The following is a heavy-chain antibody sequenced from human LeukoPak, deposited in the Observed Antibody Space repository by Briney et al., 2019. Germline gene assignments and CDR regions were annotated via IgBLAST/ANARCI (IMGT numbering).Heavy chain of an antibody. J-gene: IGHJ5*02. V-gene: IGHV4-61*02. CDR1: GGSISNGDFY. CDR2: ISTSGST. Sequence: PSETLSLTCTVSGGSISNGDFYWNWIRRPAGKGLEWIGRISTSGSTNYNPSLKSRVTISVDTSKNQFSLRLTSVTAADTAVYYCARGKKWLVSLITGSKNWFDPWGQGTLVTVSS. CDR3: ARGKKWLVSLITGSKNWFDP. D-gene: IGHD6-19*01.